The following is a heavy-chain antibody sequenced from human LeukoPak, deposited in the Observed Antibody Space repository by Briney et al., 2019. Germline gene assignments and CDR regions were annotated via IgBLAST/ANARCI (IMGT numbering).Heavy chain of an antibody. CDR1: GGSISSYY. CDR2: IYYSGST. V-gene: IGHV4-59*08. D-gene: IGHD3-22*01. Sequence: SETLSLTCTVSGGSISSYYWSWIRQPPGKGLEWIGYIYYSGSTNYNPSLKSRVTISVDTSKNQFSLKLSSVTAADTAVYYCARSRDGYYLDYWGQGTLVTVSS. J-gene: IGHJ4*02. CDR3: ARSRDGYYLDY.